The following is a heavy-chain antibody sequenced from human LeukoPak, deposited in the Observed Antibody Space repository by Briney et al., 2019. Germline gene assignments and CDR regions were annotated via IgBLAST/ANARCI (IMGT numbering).Heavy chain of an antibody. V-gene: IGHV3-48*03. CDR2: FSSGGHTE. CDR1: GFSLSAYQ. CDR3: AKASWDGYNYDSGTGSFDY. Sequence: GGSLRLSCVASGFSLSAYQMNWVRQAPGKGLEWVSHFSSGGHTEYYADSVKGRFTISRDNSKNTLYLQMNSLRAEDTAIYYCAKASWDGYNYDSGTGSFDYWGQGTLVTVSS. D-gene: IGHD5-24*01. J-gene: IGHJ4*02.